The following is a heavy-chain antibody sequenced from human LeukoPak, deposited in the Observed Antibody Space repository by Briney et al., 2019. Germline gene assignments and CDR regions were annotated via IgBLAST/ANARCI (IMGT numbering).Heavy chain of an antibody. CDR2: INPGNGDT. Sequence: ASVKVSCKTSGYSFTSQDMHWVRQAPGQSLEWMGCINPGNGDTKYSPEFQGRVTITRDTSATTAYMELRSLRSDDTAVYYCARGRIARLPYFDYWGQGTLVTVSS. CDR3: ARGRIARLPYFDY. J-gene: IGHJ4*02. D-gene: IGHD5-18*01. CDR1: GYSFTSQD. V-gene: IGHV1-3*01.